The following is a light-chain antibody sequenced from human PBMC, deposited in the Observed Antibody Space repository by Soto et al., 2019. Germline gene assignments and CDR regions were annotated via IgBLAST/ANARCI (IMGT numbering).Light chain of an antibody. V-gene: IGKV1-39*01. Sequence: DIQMTQSPSSLSASVGDRVTITCRASQSISSYLNWYQQKPGKAPKIMSYAASSLQSGVPSRFSGSGSGTDFTLTISSLQPEDFATYYCQQSYSTPPTFGQGTKVDIK. CDR2: AAS. CDR3: QQSYSTPPT. CDR1: QSISSY. J-gene: IGKJ1*01.